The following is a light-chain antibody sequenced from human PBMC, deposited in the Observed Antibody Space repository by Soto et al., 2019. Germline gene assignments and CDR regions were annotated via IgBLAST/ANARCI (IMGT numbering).Light chain of an antibody. V-gene: IGKV3-20*01. Sequence: EIVLTQSPGTLSLSPGQRATLSCRASQSVTNNYLAWYQQKPGRAPRLLIYDSSSRATGVPDRFSASGSGTDFTLSISRPEPEDAAVYLCQQYGGSPPYTFGQGTKVDIK. J-gene: IGKJ2*01. CDR2: DSS. CDR3: QQYGGSPPYT. CDR1: QSVTNNY.